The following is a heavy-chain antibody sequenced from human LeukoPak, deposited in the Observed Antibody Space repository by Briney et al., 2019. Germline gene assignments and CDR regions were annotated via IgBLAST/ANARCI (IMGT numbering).Heavy chain of an antibody. V-gene: IGHV4-34*10. D-gene: IGHD2-21*01. CDR2: INHSGST. CDR1: GGSFSGYY. Sequence: SETLSLTCAVYGGSFSGYYWSWIRQPPGQGLDWMGEINHSGSTNYNPSPNSRITISVDTAKNKFYLNLSPMTAADPDVSYSARKLRAYYYYYMDVWGKGTTVTVSS. J-gene: IGHJ6*03. CDR3: ARKLRAYYYYYMDV.